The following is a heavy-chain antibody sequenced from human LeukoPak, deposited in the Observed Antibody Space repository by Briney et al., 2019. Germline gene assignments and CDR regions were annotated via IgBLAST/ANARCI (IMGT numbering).Heavy chain of an antibody. D-gene: IGHD6-19*01. CDR1: GFTFSSYG. CDR3: ARESTSSGWTEYYFDY. V-gene: IGHV3-33*01. J-gene: IGHJ4*02. CDR2: IWYDGSNK. Sequence: PGGSLRLSWAASGFTFSSYGMHWVRQAPGKGLEWVAVIWYDGSNKYYADSVKGRFTISRDNSKNTLYLQMNSLRAEDTAVYYCARESTSSGWTEYYFDYWGQGTLVTVSS.